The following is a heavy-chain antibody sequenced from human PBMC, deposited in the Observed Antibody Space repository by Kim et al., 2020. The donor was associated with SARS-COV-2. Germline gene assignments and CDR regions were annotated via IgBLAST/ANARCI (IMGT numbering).Heavy chain of an antibody. J-gene: IGHJ4*02. Sequence: SVKGRLTISRDNAKSSLYLQRNSLRAEDTAVYYCARDLLAPYSSSWIFNYWGQGTLVTVSS. D-gene: IGHD6-13*01. V-gene: IGHV3-21*01. CDR3: ARDLLAPYSSSWIFNY.